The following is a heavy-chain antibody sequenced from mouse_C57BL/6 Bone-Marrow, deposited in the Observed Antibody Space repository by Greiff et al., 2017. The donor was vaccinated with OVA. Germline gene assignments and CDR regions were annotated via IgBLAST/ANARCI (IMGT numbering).Heavy chain of an antibody. Sequence: EVMLVESGPELVKPGASVKISCKASGYSFTGYYMHWVKQSHGNILDWIGYIYPYNGVSSYNKNFKGKATLTVDNSSSTAYMALRSQTSEDSADYCCAGGTGFDYWGQGTTLTVSS. V-gene: IGHV1-31*01. CDR2: IYPYNGVS. CDR3: AGGTGFDY. D-gene: IGHD3-3*01. CDR1: GYSFTGYY. J-gene: IGHJ2*01.